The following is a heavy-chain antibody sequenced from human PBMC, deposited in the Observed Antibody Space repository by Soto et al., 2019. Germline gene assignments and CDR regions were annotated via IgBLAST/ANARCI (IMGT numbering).Heavy chain of an antibody. V-gene: IGHV4-38-2*01. CDR2: IYHAGSV. Sequence: PSGALSLTSAASGYSIASGYYWAWIRQSPGKGLEWIGSIYHAGSVYYNPSLNSRVAVSLDTSKNHFSLKLTSVTAADTAVYYCARTFDYYGMDVWGQLTTVPVS. J-gene: IGHJ6*02. CDR3: ARTFDYYGMDV. CDR1: GYSIASGYY.